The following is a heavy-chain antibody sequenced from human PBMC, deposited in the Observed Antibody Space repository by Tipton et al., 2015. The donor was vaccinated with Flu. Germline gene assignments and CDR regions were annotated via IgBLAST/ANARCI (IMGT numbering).Heavy chain of an antibody. D-gene: IGHD6-19*01. J-gene: IGHJ4*02. CDR2: IIQDGSQK. CDR1: GFSFSDYW. V-gene: IGHV3-7*01. CDR3: ARDGESGWNDFDY. Sequence: SLRLSCVASGFSFSDYWMTWVRQAPGKGLQWVANIIQDGSQKNYADSLKGRLTISRDNAKSSLYLQVSSLRADDAAVYYCARDGESGWNDFDYWGQGTLVTVSS.